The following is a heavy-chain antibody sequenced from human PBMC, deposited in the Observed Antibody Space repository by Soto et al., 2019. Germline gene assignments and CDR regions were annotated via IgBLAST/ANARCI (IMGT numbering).Heavy chain of an antibody. CDR2: MNPNSGNT. V-gene: IGHV1-8*01. Sequence: ASVKVSCKASGYTFTSYDINWVRQATGQGLEWMGWMNPNSGNTGYAQKFQGRVTMTRNTSISTAYMELSSLRSEDTAVYYCARGVGYWTNGVCFSNWFDPWGQGTLVTVS. J-gene: IGHJ5*02. D-gene: IGHD2-8*01. CDR3: ARGVGYWTNGVCFSNWFDP. CDR1: GYTFTSYD.